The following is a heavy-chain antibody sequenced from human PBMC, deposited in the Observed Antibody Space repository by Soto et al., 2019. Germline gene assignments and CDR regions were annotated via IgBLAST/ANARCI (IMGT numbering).Heavy chain of an antibody. CDR1: GGSISRHY. CDR2: VYYSGST. J-gene: IGHJ4*02. Sequence: QVQLQESGPGLVKPSETLSLTCTVSGGSISRHYWTWIRQPPGKGLEWIGYVYYSGSTKYNPSLKGRVTISLDTSKNQFSLELNSVTAADTAVYYCARGEDNVWGSYYHWGQGTLVTVFS. V-gene: IGHV4-59*11. CDR3: ARGEDNVWGSYYH. D-gene: IGHD3-16*01.